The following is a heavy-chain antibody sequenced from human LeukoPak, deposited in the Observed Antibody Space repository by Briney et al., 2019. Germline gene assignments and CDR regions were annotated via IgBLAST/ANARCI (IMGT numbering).Heavy chain of an antibody. V-gene: IGHV1-2*02. CDR1: GYTFTGYY. D-gene: IGHD3-10*01. CDR2: INPNSGGT. CDR3: ASINRLLWFGESNPSDAFDI. J-gene: IGHJ3*02. Sequence: ASVKVSCKASGYTFTGYYMHWVRQAPGQGLEWMGWINPNSGGTNYAQKFQGRVTMTRDTSISTAYMELSRLRSDDTAVYYCASINRLLWFGESNPSDAFDIWGQGTMVTVSS.